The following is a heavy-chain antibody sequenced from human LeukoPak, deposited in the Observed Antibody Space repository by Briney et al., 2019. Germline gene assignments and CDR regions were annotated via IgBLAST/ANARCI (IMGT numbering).Heavy chain of an antibody. CDR1: GYTFTSYY. CDR2: INPRGGST. Sequence: ASVKVSCKASGYTFTSYYMHWVRQAPGQGLEWMGIINPRGGSTSYARKFQGRVTMTRDTSTSTVYMELSSLRSEDTAVYYCATAASTSDAFDIWGQGTMVTVSS. CDR3: ATAASTSDAFDI. D-gene: IGHD2-2*01. J-gene: IGHJ3*02. V-gene: IGHV1-46*01.